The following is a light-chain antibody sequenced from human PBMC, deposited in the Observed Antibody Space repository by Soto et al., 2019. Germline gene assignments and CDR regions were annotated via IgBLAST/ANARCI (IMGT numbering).Light chain of an antibody. CDR2: EGS. CDR3: CSYAGSTTWV. V-gene: IGLV2-23*01. Sequence: QSALTQPASVSGSPGQSITISCTGTSSDVGTYNLVSWYQQHPGKAPKLMIYEGSNRPSGLSTRFSGSKSGNTASLTISGLQAEDEADYYCCSYAGSTTWVFGGGTKVTVL. J-gene: IGLJ3*02. CDR1: SSDVGTYNL.